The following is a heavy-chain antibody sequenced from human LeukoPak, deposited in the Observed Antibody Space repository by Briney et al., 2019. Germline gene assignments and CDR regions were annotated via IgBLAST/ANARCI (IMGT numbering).Heavy chain of an antibody. CDR3: ARNQAGGWLQLFDY. J-gene: IGHJ4*02. CDR2: ISAYNGNT. Sequence: ASVKVSCKASGYTFTSYGISGVRQAPGQGLEWMGWISAYNGNTNYAQKLQGRVTMTTDTSTSTAYMELRSLRSDDTAVYYCARNQAGGWLQLFDYWGQGTLVTVSS. CDR1: GYTFTSYG. V-gene: IGHV1-18*01. D-gene: IGHD5-24*01.